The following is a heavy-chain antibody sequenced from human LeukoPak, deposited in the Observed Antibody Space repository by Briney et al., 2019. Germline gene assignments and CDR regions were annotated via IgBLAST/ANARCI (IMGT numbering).Heavy chain of an antibody. J-gene: IGHJ4*02. V-gene: IGHV1-8*03. CDR2: MNPNSGNT. Sequence: ASVKVSCKASGYTFTSYDINWVRQATGQGLEWMGWMNPNSGNTGYAQKFQGRVTITRNTSISTAYMELSSLRSGDTAVYYCARGRGRGIAAAGLIDYWGQGTLVTVSS. CDR1: GYTFTSYD. CDR3: ARGRGRGIAAAGLIDY. D-gene: IGHD6-13*01.